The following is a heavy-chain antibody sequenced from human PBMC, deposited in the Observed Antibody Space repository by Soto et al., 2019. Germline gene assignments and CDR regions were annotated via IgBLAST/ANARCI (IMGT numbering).Heavy chain of an antibody. CDR1: AGSISSTNW. Sequence: SETLSLTCTVSAGSISSTNWWSWVRQPPGKGLEWIGEIYHSGSTNYNPSLKSRVTISVDKSKNQFSLKLSSVTAADTAVYYCARNYYDSSGYYWVDYWGQGTLVTV. V-gene: IGHV4-4*02. D-gene: IGHD3-22*01. J-gene: IGHJ4*02. CDR2: IYHSGST. CDR3: ARNYYDSSGYYWVDY.